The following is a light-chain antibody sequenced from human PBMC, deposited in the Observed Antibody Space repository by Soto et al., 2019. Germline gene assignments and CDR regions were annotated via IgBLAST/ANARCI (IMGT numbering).Light chain of an antibody. V-gene: IGLV2-14*03. CDR3: TSWTTSTTMI. Sequence: QAVLTQPASVSGSPGQSITISCTGTSSDIGAYNLVSWYQQHPGKAPKLMLYDVNIRPSGVSNRFAGSKSGNTASLTISGRQAEEEADYYCTSWTTSTTMIFGGGTKLTVL. CDR2: DVN. CDR1: SSDIGAYNL. J-gene: IGLJ2*01.